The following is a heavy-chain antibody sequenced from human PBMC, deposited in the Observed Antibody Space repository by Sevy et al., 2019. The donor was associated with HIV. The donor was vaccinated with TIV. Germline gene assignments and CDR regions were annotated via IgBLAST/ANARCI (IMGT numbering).Heavy chain of an antibody. CDR3: ARDKGEQQLPRSYYYYYYMDV. V-gene: IGHV3-64*01. D-gene: IGHD6-13*01. CDR2: ISSNGGST. CDR1: GFTFSSYA. J-gene: IGHJ6*03. Sequence: GGSLRLSCAASGFTFSSYAMHWVRQAPGKGLEYVSAISSNGGSTYYANSVKGRFTISRDNSKNTLYLQMGSLRAEDMAVYYCARDKGEQQLPRSYYYYYYMDVWGKGTTVTVSS.